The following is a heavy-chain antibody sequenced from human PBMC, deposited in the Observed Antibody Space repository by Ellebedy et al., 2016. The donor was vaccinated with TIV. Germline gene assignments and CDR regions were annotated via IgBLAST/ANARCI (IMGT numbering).Heavy chain of an antibody. Sequence: GESLKISXTASGFTFSTYAMAWVRQAPGKGLEWVSTFSRSGATVYADSVKGRFTISRDNAKNTLHLQMNNLRAEDTAVYYCARDGARVGRTRLDPWGQGTLVTVSS. CDR2: FSRSGAT. CDR3: ARDGARVGRTRLDP. J-gene: IGHJ5*02. D-gene: IGHD1-26*01. V-gene: IGHV3-23*01. CDR1: GFTFSTYA.